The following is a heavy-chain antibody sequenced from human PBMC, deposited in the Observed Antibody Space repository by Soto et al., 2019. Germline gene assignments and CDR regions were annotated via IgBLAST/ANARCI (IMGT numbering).Heavy chain of an antibody. D-gene: IGHD2-15*01. CDR3: ARGYCSGGSCFHAGDWFDP. V-gene: IGHV1-18*01. Sequence: GASVKVSCKASGYTFTSYGISWVRQAPGQGLEWMGWISAYNGNTNYAQKFQGRVTITRDTSASTAYMELSSLRSEDTAVYYCARGYCSGGSCFHAGDWFDPWGQGTLVTVSS. J-gene: IGHJ5*02. CDR2: ISAYNGNT. CDR1: GYTFTSYG.